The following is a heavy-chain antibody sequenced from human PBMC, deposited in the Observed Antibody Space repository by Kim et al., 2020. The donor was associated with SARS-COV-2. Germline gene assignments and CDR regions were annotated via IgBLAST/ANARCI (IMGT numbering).Heavy chain of an antibody. D-gene: IGHD1-26*01. Sequence: SVKGRFTTSRDNSKNTLFLQMTSLRGEETAVYYCARRSGSYQDLADAFGIWGHGTMVTVSS. V-gene: IGHV3-53*01. J-gene: IGHJ3*02. CDR3: ARRSGSYQDLADAFGI.